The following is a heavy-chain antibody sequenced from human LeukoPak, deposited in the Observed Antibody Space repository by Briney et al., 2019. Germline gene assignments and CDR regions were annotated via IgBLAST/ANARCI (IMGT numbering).Heavy chain of an antibody. V-gene: IGHV3-23*01. J-gene: IGHJ4*02. CDR3: AREGLSSLGDMPFDY. CDR1: GFTFSKYA. D-gene: IGHD3-16*01. CDR2: ISGSGGGP. Sequence: GGSLRLSCAASGFTFSKYAMSWVRQAPGKGLERVSGISGSGGGPYYADSVKGRFTISRDNSKNTLYLQMNSLRGEDTAVYYCAREGLSSLGDMPFDYWGQGTLVTVSS.